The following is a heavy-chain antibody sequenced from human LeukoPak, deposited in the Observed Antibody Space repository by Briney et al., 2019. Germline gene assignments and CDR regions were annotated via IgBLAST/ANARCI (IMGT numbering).Heavy chain of an antibody. D-gene: IGHD7-27*01. J-gene: IGHJ2*01. V-gene: IGHV4-4*07. Sequence: SETLSLTCTVSGGSISSYYWSWIRQPAGKGLEWIGRMYTSGSTDYNPSLKSRVTMSVETSKNQFSLKLSSVTAADTAVYYCARDLLTGYWYFDLWGRGTLVTVSS. CDR3: ARDLLTGYWYFDL. CDR2: MYTSGST. CDR1: GGSISSYY.